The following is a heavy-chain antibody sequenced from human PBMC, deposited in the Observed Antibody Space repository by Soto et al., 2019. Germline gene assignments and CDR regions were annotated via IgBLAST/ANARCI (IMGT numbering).Heavy chain of an antibody. CDR1: GFSVNSYG. Sequence: QVQLVESGGGVVQPGRSLRLSCSASGFSVNSYGVHWVRQAPGKGLEWVAVMWYDGRNIFYADSVKGRFTISRDNSRNIVYFQMNDLRVEDTGLYYCARDSGHLSTYVIDALDFCCPGTMVTISS. D-gene: IGHD3-10*02. V-gene: IGHV3-33*01. J-gene: IGHJ3*01. CDR3: ARDSGHLSTYVIDALDF. CDR2: MWYDGRNI.